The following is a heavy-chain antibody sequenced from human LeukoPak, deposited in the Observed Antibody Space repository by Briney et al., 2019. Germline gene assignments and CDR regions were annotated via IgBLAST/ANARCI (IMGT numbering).Heavy chain of an antibody. CDR1: GFTFDDYA. Sequence: AGGSLRLSCAASGFTFDDYAMHWVRQAPGKGLEWVSGISWNSGSIGYADSVKGRFTISRDNAKNSLYLQMNSLRAEDTAVYYCAREIFGVVIPFLGYFDYWGQGTLVTVSS. CDR3: AREIFGVVIPFLGYFDY. CDR2: ISWNSGSI. V-gene: IGHV3-9*01. D-gene: IGHD3-3*01. J-gene: IGHJ4*02.